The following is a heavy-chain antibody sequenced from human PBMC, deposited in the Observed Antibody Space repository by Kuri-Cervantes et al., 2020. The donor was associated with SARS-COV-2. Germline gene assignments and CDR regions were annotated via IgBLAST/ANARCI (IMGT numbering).Heavy chain of an antibody. CDR1: GFPVASNY. CDR3: ARDLICSTCDTPDYYGMDV. J-gene: IGHJ6*02. D-gene: IGHD2-15*01. Sequence: GGSLRLSCAASGFPVASNYINWVRQAPEKGLEWVSSIYSGGSTHYAESLKGRFTISRDTSKNTVYLQMNSLRGEDTGVYHCARDLICSTCDTPDYYGMDVWGQGTTVTVSS. CDR2: IYSGGST. V-gene: IGHV3-66*01.